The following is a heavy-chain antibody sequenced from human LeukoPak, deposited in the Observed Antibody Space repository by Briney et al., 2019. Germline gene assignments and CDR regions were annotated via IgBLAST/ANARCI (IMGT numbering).Heavy chain of an antibody. CDR2: INHNSGGT. J-gene: IGHJ5*02. CDR3: ARDGEAAAVTNWFDP. D-gene: IGHD6-13*01. Sequence: SVKVSCKASGYTFTDYYMHWLRQAPGQGLEWMGWINHNSGGTNYAQKFQGRVTMTRDTSITTAYMELSRLTSDDTAVYFCARDGEAAAVTNWFDPWGQGTLVAVSS. V-gene: IGHV1-2*02. CDR1: GYTFTDYY.